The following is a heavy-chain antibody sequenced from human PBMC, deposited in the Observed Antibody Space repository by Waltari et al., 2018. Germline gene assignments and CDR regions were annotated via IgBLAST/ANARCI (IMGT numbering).Heavy chain of an antibody. CDR2: SGVVTGNP. CDR3: ARSKEDDIVIVPPGLDS. CDR1: GYTFRNYA. V-gene: IGHV7-4-1*02. J-gene: IGHJ4*02. D-gene: IGHD2-2*01. Sequence: QVQLAQSESGLKKPGAAVNVSCKASGYTFRNYAINWVRQAPGQGLEWMGWSGVVTGNPTYAPGFSGRFVFSLDTSVNTAYLQINSLTTEDTAIYYCARSKEDDIVIVPPGLDSWGQGTLVTVSS.